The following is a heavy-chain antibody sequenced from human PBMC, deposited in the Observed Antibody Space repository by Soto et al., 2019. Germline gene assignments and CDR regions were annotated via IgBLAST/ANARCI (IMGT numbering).Heavy chain of an antibody. CDR2: ISYDGSNK. CDR1: GFTFSSYG. J-gene: IGHJ5*02. V-gene: IGHV3-30*18. Sequence: GGSLRLSCAASGFTFSSYGMHWVRQAPGKGLEWVAVISYDGSNKYYADSVKGRFTISRDNSKNTLYLQMNSLRAEDTAVYYCAKDHYGDEGWFDPWGQGTLVTVSS. CDR3: AKDHYGDEGWFDP. D-gene: IGHD4-17*01.